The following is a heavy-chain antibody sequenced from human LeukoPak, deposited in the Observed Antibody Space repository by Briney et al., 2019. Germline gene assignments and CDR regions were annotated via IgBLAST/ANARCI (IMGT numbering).Heavy chain of an antibody. CDR2: IWYDGSNK. J-gene: IGHJ4*02. CDR3: ARDLLKRSLVPGY. D-gene: IGHD6-13*01. Sequence: PGGSLRLSCAASGFSISYYGMHWVRQAPGKGLEWVAVIWYDGSNKYYADSVKGRFTISRDNSKNTLYLQMNSLRAEDTAVYYCARDLLKRSLVPGYWGQGTLVTVSS. CDR1: GFSISYYG. V-gene: IGHV3-33*08.